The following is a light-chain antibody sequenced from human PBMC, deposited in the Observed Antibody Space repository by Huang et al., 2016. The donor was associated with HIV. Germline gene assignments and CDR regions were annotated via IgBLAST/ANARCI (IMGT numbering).Light chain of an antibody. CDR2: VAS. Sequence: DIQMTQSPSSLSAFVGDTVTITCRASQVIGNSLAWYQQKPGRPPKLLIYVASTWQSGVPYRFSGSGSGTDFTLTISNLQTEDVATYYCQKYDSAPRTFGQGTRV. J-gene: IGKJ1*01. V-gene: IGKV1-27*01. CDR3: QKYDSAPRT. CDR1: QVIGNS.